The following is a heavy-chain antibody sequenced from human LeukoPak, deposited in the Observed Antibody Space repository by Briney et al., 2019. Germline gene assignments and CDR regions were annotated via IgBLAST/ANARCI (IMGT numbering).Heavy chain of an antibody. Sequence: ASVKVSCKASGYTFTGYYMHWVRQAPGQGLEWMGWINPNSGGTNYAQKFQGRVTMTRDTSISTAYMELSRLRSDDTAVYYCASINDCCSTSCHVDYWGQGTLVTVSS. J-gene: IGHJ4*02. V-gene: IGHV1-2*02. D-gene: IGHD2-2*01. CDR3: ASINDCCSTSCHVDY. CDR2: INPNSGGT. CDR1: GYTFTGYY.